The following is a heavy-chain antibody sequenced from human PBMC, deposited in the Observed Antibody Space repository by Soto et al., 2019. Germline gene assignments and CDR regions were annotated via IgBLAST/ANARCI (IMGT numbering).Heavy chain of an antibody. Sequence: PSDTLSLTCAVSGYSITGGYQRGWIRQPPGKGPEGIGRVYNDGRTRYNAPLESRVTIAVDTSKNQFSLNLDSVTVADTAMYYCARDFYGSRAAGSFDPWGQGTLVTVAT. CDR2: VYNDGRT. J-gene: IGHJ5*02. CDR1: GYSITGGYQ. D-gene: IGHD3-10*01. V-gene: IGHV4-38-2*02. CDR3: ARDFYGSRAAGSFDP.